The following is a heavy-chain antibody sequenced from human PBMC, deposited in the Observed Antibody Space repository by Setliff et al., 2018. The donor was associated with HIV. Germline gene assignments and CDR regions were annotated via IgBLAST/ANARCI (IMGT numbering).Heavy chain of an antibody. Sequence: ASVKVSCKASGYTFTDYYMHWVRQAPGQGLEWMGWINPKSGGTNSAQKFQGRLTMTRNTSISTAYMELSSLTSEDTAVYYCARGKGVGGVIITGGLDVWGKGTTVTVSS. CDR2: INPKSGGT. D-gene: IGHD3-10*01. CDR3: ARGKGVGGVIITGGLDV. CDR1: GYTFTDYY. V-gene: IGHV1-2*02. J-gene: IGHJ6*04.